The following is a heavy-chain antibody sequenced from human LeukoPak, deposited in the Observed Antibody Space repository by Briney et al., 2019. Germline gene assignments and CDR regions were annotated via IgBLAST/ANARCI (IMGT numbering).Heavy chain of an antibody. Sequence: GGSLRLSCAASGFTFSGSAMHWVRQASGKGLEWVGRIRSKANNYATAYTASVKGRFTISRDDSKNTAYLQVNSLKTEDTAVYYCASPYYDFWSGYLDGMDVWGQGTTVTVSS. CDR2: IRSKANNYAT. CDR1: GFTFSGSA. CDR3: ASPYYDFWSGYLDGMDV. J-gene: IGHJ6*02. D-gene: IGHD3-3*01. V-gene: IGHV3-73*01.